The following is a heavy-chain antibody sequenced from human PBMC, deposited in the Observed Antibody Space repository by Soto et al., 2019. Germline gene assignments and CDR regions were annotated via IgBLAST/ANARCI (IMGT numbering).Heavy chain of an antibody. V-gene: IGHV1-2*04. CDR2: INPNSGGT. J-gene: IGHJ6*02. CDR3: ARDFRFQSAGMDV. CDR1: GYTFTGYY. Sequence: ASVKVSCKASGYTFTGYYMHWVRQAPGQGLEWIGWINPNSGGTNYAQKFQGWVTMTRDTSISTAYMELSRLRSDDTAVYYCARDFRFQSAGMDVWGQGTTVTVSS.